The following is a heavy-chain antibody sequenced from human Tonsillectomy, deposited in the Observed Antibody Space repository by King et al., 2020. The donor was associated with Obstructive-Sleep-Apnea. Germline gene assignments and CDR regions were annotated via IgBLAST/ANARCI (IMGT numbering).Heavy chain of an antibody. CDR1: GYSFTSYW. D-gene: IGHD5-12*01. V-gene: IGHV5-51*01. CDR3: AGGGEAYGGYDHYIDY. Sequence: VQLVESGAEVKKPGESLKISCKGSGYSFTSYWIGWVRQMPGKGLEWMGIIYPGDSDTRYSPSFQGQVTIPADKSISTAYLQWSSLKASDTAMYYWAGGGEAYGGYDHYIDYWGQGTLVTVSS. CDR2: IYPGDSDT. J-gene: IGHJ4*02.